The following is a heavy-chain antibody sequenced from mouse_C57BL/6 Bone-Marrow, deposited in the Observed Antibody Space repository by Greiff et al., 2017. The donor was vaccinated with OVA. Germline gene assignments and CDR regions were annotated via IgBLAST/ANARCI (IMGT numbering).Heavy chain of an antibody. Sequence: QVQLQQPGAELVKPGASVKLSCKASGYTFTSYWMHWVKQRPGRGLEWIGRIDPNSGGTKYNEKFKSKATLTVDKPSSTAYIQLSSLTSEDSAVYYCARYGYPYYFDYWGQRTTLTVSS. CDR2: IDPNSGGT. CDR3: ARYGYPYYFDY. D-gene: IGHD1-2*01. J-gene: IGHJ2*01. V-gene: IGHV1-72*01. CDR1: GYTFTSYW.